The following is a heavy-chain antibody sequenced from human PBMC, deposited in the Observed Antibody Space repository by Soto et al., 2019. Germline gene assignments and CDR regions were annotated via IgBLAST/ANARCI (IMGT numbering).Heavy chain of an antibody. CDR3: ARDRGVGPTTDGFGI. V-gene: IGHV3-48*02. J-gene: IGHJ3*02. Sequence: GGSLRLSCAASGFTFSDYAMNWVRQARGKGLEWVSYISRSSSTIYYAESVKGRFTISRDNAKSSLYLQMNSLRDEDTAVFYCARDRGVGPTTDGFGIWGQGTMVTVSS. CDR1: GFTFSDYA. CDR2: ISRSSSTI. D-gene: IGHD1-26*01.